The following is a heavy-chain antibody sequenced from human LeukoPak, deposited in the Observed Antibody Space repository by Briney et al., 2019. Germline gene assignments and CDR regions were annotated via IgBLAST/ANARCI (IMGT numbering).Heavy chain of an antibody. J-gene: IGHJ4*02. D-gene: IGHD3-22*01. CDR1: EFTFNNYA. CDR3: AKDFHHYYDSSGYYWDY. CDR2: ISGSGGRT. Sequence: GGSLRLSCAASEFTFNNYAMNWVRQAPGKGLEWVSAISGSGGRTYYADSVKGRFTISRDNSKNTLYLQMNSLRAEDTAVYYCAKDFHHYYDSSGYYWDYWGQGTLVTVSS. V-gene: IGHV3-23*01.